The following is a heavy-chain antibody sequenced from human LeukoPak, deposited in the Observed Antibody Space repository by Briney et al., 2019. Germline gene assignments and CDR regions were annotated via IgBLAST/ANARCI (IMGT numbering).Heavy chain of an antibody. CDR1: GFTFSDYG. Sequence: PGGSLRLSCAASGFTFSDYGMNWVRQAPGQGLEWVSFISSSSTSIYYADSVKGRFTISRDNAGSSLFLRMNSLRDEDTAVYYCARSGVVAVLFPTDFDYWGQGALVTVSS. V-gene: IGHV3-21*01. J-gene: IGHJ4*02. CDR2: ISSSSTSI. CDR3: ARSGVVAVLFPTDFDY. D-gene: IGHD3-10*01.